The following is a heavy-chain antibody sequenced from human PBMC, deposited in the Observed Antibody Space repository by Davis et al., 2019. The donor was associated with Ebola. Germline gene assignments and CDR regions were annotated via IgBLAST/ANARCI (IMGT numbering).Heavy chain of an antibody. Sequence: PSETLSLTCTVSGGSISSYYWSWIRQPPGKGLEWIGYIYYSGSTNYNPSLKSRVTISVDTSKNQFSLKLSSVTAADTAVYYCARGKPSYYDHYYYYYGMDVWGQGTTVTVSS. CDR3: ARGKPSYYDHYYYYYGMDV. D-gene: IGHD3-3*01. J-gene: IGHJ6*02. CDR1: GGSISSYY. CDR2: IYYSGST. V-gene: IGHV4-59*01.